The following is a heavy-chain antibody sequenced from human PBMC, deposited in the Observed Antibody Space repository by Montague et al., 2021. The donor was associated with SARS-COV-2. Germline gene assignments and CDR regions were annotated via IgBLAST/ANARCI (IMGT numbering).Heavy chain of an antibody. CDR2: INHSGST. V-gene: IGHV4-34*01. CDR1: GGSFSGYY. Sequence: SETLSLTCAVYGGSFSGYYWSWIRQPPGKGLEWIGEINHSGSTNYNPSLKSRVTISVDTSKNQFSLKPSSVTAADTAVYYCARDSRTDFDWLFPDSGSYYYYMDVWGKGTTVTVSS. D-gene: IGHD3-9*01. J-gene: IGHJ6*03. CDR3: ARDSRTDFDWLFPDSGSYYYYMDV.